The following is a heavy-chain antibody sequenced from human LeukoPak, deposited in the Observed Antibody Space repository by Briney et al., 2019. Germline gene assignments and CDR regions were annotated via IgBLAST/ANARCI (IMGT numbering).Heavy chain of an antibody. CDR2: IYHSGST. CDR3: ARKGYGDYNRNFHY. J-gene: IGHJ4*02. Sequence: SGTLSLTCGVSGGSLSSCNWWSWVRPPPGEGLEGIGEIYHSGSTNYNPSLKSRVTISVDKSKNQFSLKLSSVTAADTAVYYCARKGYGDYNRNFHYWGQGTLVTVSS. V-gene: IGHV4-4*02. D-gene: IGHD4-17*01. CDR1: GGSLSSCNW.